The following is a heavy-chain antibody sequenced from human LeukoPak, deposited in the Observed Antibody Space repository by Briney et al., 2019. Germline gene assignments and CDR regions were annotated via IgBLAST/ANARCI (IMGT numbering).Heavy chain of an antibody. Sequence: ASVKVSCKASGYTFTGYYMHWVRQAPGQGLEWMGWINPNSGGTNYAQKFQGRVTMTRDTSISTAYMELSRLRSDDTAVYYCARATYSNYDGYYYYYMDVWGKGTTVTVSS. D-gene: IGHD4-11*01. J-gene: IGHJ6*03. V-gene: IGHV1-2*02. CDR3: ARATYSNYDGYYYYYMDV. CDR2: INPNSGGT. CDR1: GYTFTGYY.